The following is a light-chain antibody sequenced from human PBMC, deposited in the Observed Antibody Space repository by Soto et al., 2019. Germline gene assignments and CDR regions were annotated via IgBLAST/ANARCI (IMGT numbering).Light chain of an antibody. CDR1: SSDVGGYNY. CDR2: EVS. V-gene: IGLV2-14*01. Sequence: QSVLTHPASVSVSPGQSITISCTGTSSDVGGYNYVSWYQQHPGKAPKLMIYEVSNRPSGVSDRFSGSKSGNTASLTISGLQADDEADYYCGSYTSSRIYVFGAGTKVTVL. CDR3: GSYTSSRIYV. J-gene: IGLJ1*01.